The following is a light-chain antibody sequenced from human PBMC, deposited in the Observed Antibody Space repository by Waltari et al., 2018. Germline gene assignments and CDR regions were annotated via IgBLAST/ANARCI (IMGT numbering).Light chain of an antibody. CDR2: KAS. V-gene: IGKV1-5*03. CDR1: QNIKTW. J-gene: IGKJ4*01. Sequence: DIQMSQSPSTLSASIGDRVTITCRASQNIKTWVAWYQQKPGKAPKFLVYKASTLDRGVPSMFSGSGAGTEFTLTISSLQPDDFATYDCQQYDTYPLTFGGGTKVEIK. CDR3: QQYDTYPLT.